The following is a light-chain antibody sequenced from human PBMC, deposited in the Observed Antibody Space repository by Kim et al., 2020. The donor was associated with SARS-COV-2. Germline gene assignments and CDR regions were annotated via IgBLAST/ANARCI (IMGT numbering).Light chain of an antibody. CDR3: QRRSIWPLT. Sequence: LSPGERATLACRASQSVSSYLAWYQQKPGQAPRLLIYDASKRATGIPARFSGSGSGTDFTLTISSLEPEDFAVYYCQRRSIWPLTFGGGTKVEMK. V-gene: IGKV3-11*01. J-gene: IGKJ4*01. CDR1: QSVSSY. CDR2: DAS.